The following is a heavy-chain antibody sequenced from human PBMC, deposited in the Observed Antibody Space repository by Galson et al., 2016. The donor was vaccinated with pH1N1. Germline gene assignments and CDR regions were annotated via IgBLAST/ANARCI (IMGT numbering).Heavy chain of an antibody. V-gene: IGHV5-51*03. J-gene: IGHJ2*01. D-gene: IGHD3-22*01. CDR2: IYPGDSDT. CDR1: GYSFTSYW. Sequence: QSGAEVTKPGESLKISCKGSGYSFTSYWIGWVRQMPGKGLEWMGIIYPGDSDTRYSPSFQGQVTISADKSTSPAYLQWSSLKASDTASYYCARYAVTYYYDSSGYPDWYFDLWGRGTLVTVSS. CDR3: ARYAVTYYYDSSGYPDWYFDL.